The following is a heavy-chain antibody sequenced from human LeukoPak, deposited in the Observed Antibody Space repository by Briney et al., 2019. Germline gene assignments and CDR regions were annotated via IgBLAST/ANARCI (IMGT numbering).Heavy chain of an antibody. CDR3: ARVGGYGSRWYLSPYFDY. D-gene: IGHD6-13*01. V-gene: IGHV4-59*01. Sequence: SETLSLTCTVSGGSISSYYWSWIRQPPGKGLEWINYINYSGSTNYNPSLKSRVTILVDTSKNQFSLKLSSVTPADTAVYYCARVGGYGSRWYLSPYFDYWGQGTLATVSS. CDR2: INYSGST. CDR1: GGSISSYY. J-gene: IGHJ4*02.